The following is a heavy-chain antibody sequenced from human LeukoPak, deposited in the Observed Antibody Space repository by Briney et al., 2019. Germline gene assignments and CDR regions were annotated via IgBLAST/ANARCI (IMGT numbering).Heavy chain of an antibody. D-gene: IGHD2-2*01. CDR2: IIPILGTA. CDR1: GGTFSSYA. V-gene: IGHV1-69*13. Sequence: GASVTVSCKASGGTFSSYAISWVRQAPGQGLEWMGVIIPILGTANYAQKFQGRVTITADESTSTAYMELSSLRSEDTAVYYCARDSYPCSSTSCNYYYYGMDVWGQGTTVTVSS. CDR3: ARDSYPCSSTSCNYYYYGMDV. J-gene: IGHJ6*02.